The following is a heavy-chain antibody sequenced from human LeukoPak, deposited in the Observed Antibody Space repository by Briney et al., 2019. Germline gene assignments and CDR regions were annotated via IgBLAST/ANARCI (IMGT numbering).Heavy chain of an antibody. CDR2: IKSKTDGGTT. V-gene: IGHV3-15*01. CDR3: TTETNWYFDL. Sequence: PRGSLRLSCAASGFTFTNAWMSWVPQAPGKGREWIGRIKSKTDGGTTDYAAPVKGRFTISRDDSENTLYMQMNSLKTEDTAVYFCTTETNWYFDLWGRGTLVTVSS. J-gene: IGHJ2*01. D-gene: IGHD1-1*01. CDR1: GFTFTNAW.